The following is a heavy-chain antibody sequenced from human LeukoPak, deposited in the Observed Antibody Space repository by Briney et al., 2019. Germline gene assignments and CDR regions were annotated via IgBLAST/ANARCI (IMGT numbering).Heavy chain of an antibody. CDR1: GLTFRSFW. D-gene: IGHD5-12*01. V-gene: IGHV3-7*01. CDR3: ARGRYSGNDYYLDY. CDR2: IKQDGSEQ. Sequence: PGGSLRLSCAASGLTFRSFWMTWVRQAPGKGLEWVANIKQDGSEQYYVDSVKGRFTIARDNAKNSVYLQMNSLRAEDTAVYHCARGRYSGNDYYLDYWGQGTLVIVSS. J-gene: IGHJ4*02.